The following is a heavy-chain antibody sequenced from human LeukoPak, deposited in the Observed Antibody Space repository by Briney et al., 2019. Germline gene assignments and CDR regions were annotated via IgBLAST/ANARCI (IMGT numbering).Heavy chain of an antibody. CDR1: GFTFSSYV. V-gene: IGHV3-23*01. D-gene: IGHD6-19*01. CDR2: ISGSGGTT. CDR3: AKEADNSGWYVDF. J-gene: IGHJ4*02. Sequence: GVSLRLSCAASGFTFSSYVMSWVRQAPGKGLEWVSVISGSGGTTYYADSVKGRFAISRDTPKNTLYLQMNNLRAEDTAVYYCAKEADNSGWYVDFWGQGTLVTVSS.